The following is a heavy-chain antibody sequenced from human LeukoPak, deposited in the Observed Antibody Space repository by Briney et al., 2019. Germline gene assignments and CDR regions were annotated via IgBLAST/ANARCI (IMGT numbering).Heavy chain of an antibody. CDR1: GGSITSGGYY. CDR2: LHYSGNT. D-gene: IGHD1-1*01. V-gene: IGHV4-31*03. CDR3: AREDGTTNNWFDP. Sequence: SETLSLTCTVSGGSITSGGYYWSWIRQHPGKGLEWIGNLHYSGNTYYNPSLKSRATISVDTSKNQFSLKLGSVTAADTAVYYCAREDGTTNNWFDPWGQGTLVTVSS. J-gene: IGHJ5*02.